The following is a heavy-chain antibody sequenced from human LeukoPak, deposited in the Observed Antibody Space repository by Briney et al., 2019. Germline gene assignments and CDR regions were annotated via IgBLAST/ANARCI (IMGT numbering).Heavy chain of an antibody. CDR1: GYTFISYG. CDR2: MNPNSGNT. Sequence: ASVKVSCKASGYTFISYGISWVRQAPGQGLEWMAWMNPNSGNTGYAQKFQGRVNMTRNTSISTAYMELSSLRSEDTAVYYCARSGSSSSGWFDPWGQGTLVTVSS. D-gene: IGHD6-6*01. CDR3: ARSGSSSSGWFDP. V-gene: IGHV1-8*02. J-gene: IGHJ5*02.